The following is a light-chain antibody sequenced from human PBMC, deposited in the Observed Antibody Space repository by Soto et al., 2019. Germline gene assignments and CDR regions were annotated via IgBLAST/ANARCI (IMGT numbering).Light chain of an antibody. Sequence: SSDLTQPPSVSVAPGQTARITCGGTNIEIKSVHWYQQKPGQAPVLVVYDDGDRTTGIPERFSGSKSGNTATLTTSRVEAGDEADYYCQVWDTTNPVIFGGGTKLTVL. CDR2: DDG. CDR3: QVWDTTNPVI. V-gene: IGLV3-21*02. CDR1: NIEIKS. J-gene: IGLJ2*01.